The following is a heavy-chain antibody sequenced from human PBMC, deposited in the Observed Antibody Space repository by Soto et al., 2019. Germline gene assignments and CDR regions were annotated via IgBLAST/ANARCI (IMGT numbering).Heavy chain of an antibody. Sequence: KPSETLSLTCAVYGGSFSGYYWSWIRQPPGKGLEWIGEINHSGSTNYNPSLKSRVTISVDTSKNQFSLKLSSVTAADTAVYYCARGTRLLHYYYYGMDVWGQGTTVTVSS. J-gene: IGHJ6*02. V-gene: IGHV4-34*01. CDR2: INHSGST. CDR1: GGSFSGYY. D-gene: IGHD6-25*01. CDR3: ARGTRLLHYYYYGMDV.